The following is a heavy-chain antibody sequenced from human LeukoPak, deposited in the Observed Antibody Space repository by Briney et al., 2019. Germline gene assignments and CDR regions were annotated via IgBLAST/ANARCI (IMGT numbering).Heavy chain of an antibody. V-gene: IGHV1-8*01. CDR2: MNPNSGNT. D-gene: IGHD1-1*01. CDR1: GYTFTSYD. Sequence: ASVKVSCKASGYTFTSYDINWVRQATGQGLEWMGWMNPNSGNTGYAQKFQGRVTMTRNTSISTAYMELSSLRSEDTAVYYCARAQLVPGAADVWGKGTTVTVSS. J-gene: IGHJ6*04. CDR3: ARAQLVPGAADV.